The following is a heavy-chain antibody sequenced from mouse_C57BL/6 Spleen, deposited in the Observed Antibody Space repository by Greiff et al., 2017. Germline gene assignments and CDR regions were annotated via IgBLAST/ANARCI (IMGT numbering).Heavy chain of an antibody. Sequence: EVMLVESGGGLVQPGGSLKLSCAASGFTFSDYYMYWVRQTPEKRLEWVAYISNGGGSTYYPDTVKGRFTISRDNAKNTLYLQMSRLKSEDTAMYYCARHPGGYAMDYWGQGTSVTVSS. V-gene: IGHV5-12*01. CDR3: ARHPGGYAMDY. CDR1: GFTFSDYY. CDR2: ISNGGGST. J-gene: IGHJ4*01.